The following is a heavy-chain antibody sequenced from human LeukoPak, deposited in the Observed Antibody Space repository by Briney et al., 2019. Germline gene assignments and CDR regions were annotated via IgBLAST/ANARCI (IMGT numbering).Heavy chain of an antibody. CDR3: AREVGYDFWSGYYTRGYYYYYMDV. CDR1: GYTFTSYG. V-gene: IGHV1-18*01. J-gene: IGHJ6*03. Sequence: ASVKVSCKASGYTFTSYGISWVRQAPGQGLEWMGWISAYNGNTNYAQKLQGRVTMTTDTSTSTAYMELRSLRSDDTAVYYCAREVGYDFWSGYYTRGYYYYYMDVWGKGTTVTVSS. D-gene: IGHD3-3*01. CDR2: ISAYNGNT.